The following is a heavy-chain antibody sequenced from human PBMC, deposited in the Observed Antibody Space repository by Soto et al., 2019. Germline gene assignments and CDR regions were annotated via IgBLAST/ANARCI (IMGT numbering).Heavy chain of an antibody. CDR2: ISYDGSNK. CDR1: GFTFSSYG. J-gene: IGHJ6*02. Sequence: GSLRLSCAASGFTFSSYGMHWVRQAPGKGLEWVAVISYDGSNKYYADSVKGRFTISRDNSKNTLYLQMNSLRAEDTAVYYCAKGEVVVEGGDYYGMDVWGQGTTVTVSS. V-gene: IGHV3-30*18. CDR3: AKGEVVVEGGDYYGMDV. D-gene: IGHD2-15*01.